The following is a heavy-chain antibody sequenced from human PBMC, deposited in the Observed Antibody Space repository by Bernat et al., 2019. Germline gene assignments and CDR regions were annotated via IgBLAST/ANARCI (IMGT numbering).Heavy chain of an antibody. Sequence: QVQLVESGGGVVQPGRSLRLSCATSGFPFSSYAMHWVRQAPGKGLEWVAVISYDGSNKYYADSVKGRFTITRDNSKNTLYLQMNSLRAEDAAVYYFSGWFDPWGQGTLVTVSS. CDR3: SGWFDP. J-gene: IGHJ5*02. CDR1: GFPFSSYA. V-gene: IGHV3-30-3*01. CDR2: ISYDGSNK.